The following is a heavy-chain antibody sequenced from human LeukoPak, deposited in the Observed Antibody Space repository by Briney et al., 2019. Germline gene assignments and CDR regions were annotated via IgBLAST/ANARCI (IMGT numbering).Heavy chain of an antibody. CDR1: GFTFSSYG. D-gene: IGHD6-19*01. Sequence: HPGGSLRLSCAASGFTFSSYGMHWVRQAPGKGLEWVAFIRYDGSNKYYADSVKGRFTISRDNSKNTLYLQMNSLRAEDTAVYYCAKDFWFLGAVAGTPDYWGQGTLVTVSS. V-gene: IGHV3-30*02. CDR3: AKDFWFLGAVAGTPDY. CDR2: IRYDGSNK. J-gene: IGHJ4*02.